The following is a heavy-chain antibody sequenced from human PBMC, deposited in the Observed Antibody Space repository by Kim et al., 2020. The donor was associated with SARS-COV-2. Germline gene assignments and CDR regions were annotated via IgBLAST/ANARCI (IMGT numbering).Heavy chain of an antibody. CDR2: ISYDGSNK. J-gene: IGHJ6*02. CDR1: GFTFSSYG. Sequence: GGSLRLSCAASGFTFSSYGMHWVRQAPGKGLEWVAVISYDGSNKNYVDSVKGRFTISRDNSKNTLYLQMNSPRAEATAVYYCARDIAPYSSGWIYYYYGMDVWGQGTTVTVSS. V-gene: IGHV3-30*04. CDR3: ARDIAPYSSGWIYYYYGMDV. D-gene: IGHD6-19*01.